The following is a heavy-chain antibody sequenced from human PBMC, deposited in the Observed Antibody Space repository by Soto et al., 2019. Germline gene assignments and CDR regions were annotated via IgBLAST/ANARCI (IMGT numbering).Heavy chain of an antibody. CDR2: IIPIFGTA. D-gene: IGHD6-19*01. CDR1: GGTFSSYA. CDR3: ASLKYSGGCLDD. J-gene: IGHJ4*02. Sequence: QVQLVQSGAEVKKPGSSVKVSCKASGGTFSSYAISWVRQAPGQGLEWMGGIIPIFGTANYAQKFQGRVTIXAXXYTTTAYMEVGSLRSEATAVYYCASLKYSGGCLDDWGQGTLVTVSS. V-gene: IGHV1-69*14.